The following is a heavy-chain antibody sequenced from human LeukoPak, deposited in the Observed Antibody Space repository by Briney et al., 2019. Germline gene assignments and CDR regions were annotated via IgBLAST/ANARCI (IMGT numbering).Heavy chain of an antibody. CDR2: ISYDGTAK. CDR1: GFTFSRHA. Sequence: PGGSLRLSCAASGFTFSRHAMSWVRQAPGKGLEWVAVISYDGTAKFYADSVKGRFTISRDSSKNTLYLQLNGLRTEDTAVYYCARDSATVTTPPNWFYPWGQGTLVTVSS. V-gene: IGHV3-30-3*01. D-gene: IGHD4-17*01. J-gene: IGHJ5*02. CDR3: ARDSATVTTPPNWFYP.